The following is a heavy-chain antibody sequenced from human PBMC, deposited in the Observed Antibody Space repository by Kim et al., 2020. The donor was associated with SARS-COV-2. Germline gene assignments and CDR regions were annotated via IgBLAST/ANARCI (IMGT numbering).Heavy chain of an antibody. CDR1: GFTFSYYA. CDR3: AKDTSREVITAAGVDF. J-gene: IGHJ4*02. D-gene: IGHD6-13*01. Sequence: GGSLRLSCAASGFTFSYYAMHWVRQAPGKGLEWVAAISNDGSKKFYADFVRGRFTFSRDNSQNTLYLQVNSLRTEDTAVYYCAKDTSREVITAAGVDFWGQGALVTVSS. V-gene: IGHV3-30*04. CDR2: ISNDGSKK.